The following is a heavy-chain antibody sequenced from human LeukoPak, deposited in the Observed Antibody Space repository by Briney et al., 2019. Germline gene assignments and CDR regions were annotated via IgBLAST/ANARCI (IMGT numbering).Heavy chain of an antibody. V-gene: IGHV3-30*18. CDR1: GFTFNSNA. D-gene: IGHD1-26*01. J-gene: IGHJ6*03. CDR3: AKNRGAGSHYYYHMNV. CDR2: ISYDGSNI. Sequence: GRSLRLSCAASGFTFNSNAMHWVRQAPGKGLEWVAGISYDGSNIYYADSVKGRFTISRDNSKNTLYLQLNSLRVEDTAVYYCAKNRGAGSHYYYHMNVWGKGTTVTVSS.